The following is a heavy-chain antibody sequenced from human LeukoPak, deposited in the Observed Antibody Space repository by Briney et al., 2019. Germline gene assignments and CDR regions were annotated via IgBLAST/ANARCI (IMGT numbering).Heavy chain of an antibody. CDR1: GFTFSSYA. J-gene: IGHJ6*02. CDR2: ISYDGSNK. Sequence: GRSLRLSCAASGFTFSSYAMHWVRQAPGKGLEWVAVISYDGSNKYYADSVKGRFTISRDNFKNTLYLQMNSLRAEDTAVYYCARGDYRFYYYYGMDVWGQGTTVTVSS. D-gene: IGHD4-17*01. CDR3: ARGDYRFYYYYGMDV. V-gene: IGHV3-30-3*01.